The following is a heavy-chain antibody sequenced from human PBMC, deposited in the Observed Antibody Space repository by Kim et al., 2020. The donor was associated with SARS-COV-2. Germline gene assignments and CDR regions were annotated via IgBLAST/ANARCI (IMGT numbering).Heavy chain of an antibody. J-gene: IGHJ6*02. Sequence: GVSLRLSCAASGFTFSSYGMHWVRQAPGKGLEWVAVIWYDGSNKYYADSVKGRFTISRDNSKNTLYLQMNSLRAEDTAVYYCARSPPEYYYYGLDVWGQGTTVTVSS. CDR3: ARSPPEYYYYGLDV. V-gene: IGHV3-33*01. D-gene: IGHD6-6*01. CDR2: IWYDGSNK. CDR1: GFTFSSYG.